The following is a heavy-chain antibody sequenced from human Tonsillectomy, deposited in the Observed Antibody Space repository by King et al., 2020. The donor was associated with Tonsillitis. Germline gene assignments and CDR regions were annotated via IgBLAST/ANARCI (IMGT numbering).Heavy chain of an antibody. D-gene: IGHD4-17*01. CDR1: GFTSNYAV. CDR2: IKRKSDGGTT. Sequence: QLVQSGGGLVKSGGSLRLSCAASGFTSNYAVMNWVRQAPGKGLQWVGRIKRKSDGGTTDYAAPVKGRFTISRDDSKNTLYLHMSSLKTEDTAVYYCTTLSDYGVLVYHGVDVWGQGTTVTVFS. CDR3: TTLSDYGVLVYHGVDV. V-gene: IGHV3-15*07. J-gene: IGHJ6*02.